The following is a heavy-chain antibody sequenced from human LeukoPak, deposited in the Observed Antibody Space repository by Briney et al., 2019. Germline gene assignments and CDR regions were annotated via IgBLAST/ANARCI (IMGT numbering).Heavy chain of an antibody. CDR1: GFTFSSYA. CDR2: ISGSGGST. J-gene: IGHJ4*02. Sequence: PGGSLRLSCAASGFTFSSYAMSWVRQAPGKGLEWVSAISGSGGSTYYADSVKGRFTISRDNSKNTLYLKMNSLRAEDTAVYYCAKVAYYYGSGSYVDYWGQGTLVTVSS. V-gene: IGHV3-23*01. D-gene: IGHD3-10*01. CDR3: AKVAYYYGSGSYVDY.